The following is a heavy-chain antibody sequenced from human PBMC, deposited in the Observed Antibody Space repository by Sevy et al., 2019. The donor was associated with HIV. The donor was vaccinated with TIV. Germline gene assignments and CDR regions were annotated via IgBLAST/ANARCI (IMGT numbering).Heavy chain of an antibody. Sequence: GGSLRLSCAASGFTFSSYGMHWVRQAPGKGLEWVAVIWNDRSNKHYADSVKGRFTISRDNSKNTIYLQMNGLRAEDTAVYYCARGKHVSGYYGSFDYWGQGALVTVSS. D-gene: IGHD5-12*01. CDR1: GFTFSSYG. CDR2: IWNDRSNK. J-gene: IGHJ4*02. V-gene: IGHV3-33*01. CDR3: ARGKHVSGYYGSFDY.